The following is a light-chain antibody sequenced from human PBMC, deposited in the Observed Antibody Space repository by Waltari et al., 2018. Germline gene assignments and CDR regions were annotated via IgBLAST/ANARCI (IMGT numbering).Light chain of an antibody. V-gene: IGKV1-17*01. Sequence: DIQMTQSPSSLSSSVGDRVTITCRASQDIGNDLGWYQHKPGKAPQRLISSASTLQSGVPSRFSGSRSGKEFTLTITSLQPEDFATYYCLQYNSYPQTFGQGTKVEFK. CDR2: SAS. CDR1: QDIGND. J-gene: IGKJ1*01. CDR3: LQYNSYPQT.